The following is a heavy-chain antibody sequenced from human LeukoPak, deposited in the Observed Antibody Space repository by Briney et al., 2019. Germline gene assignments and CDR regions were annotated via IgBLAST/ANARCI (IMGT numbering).Heavy chain of an antibody. J-gene: IGHJ2*01. CDR3: TRRESQGRSTYWYFDY. CDR1: GFTFSSYG. V-gene: IGHV3-33*01. Sequence: GGSLRLSCATSGFTFSSYGFHWVRQAPGKGLEWVAAIWYDGSNKYYGDSVKGRFTISRDNSKNTVYLQMNSLKTEDTAVYFCTRRESQGRSTYWYFDYWGRGTLVTVSS. CDR2: IWYDGSNK.